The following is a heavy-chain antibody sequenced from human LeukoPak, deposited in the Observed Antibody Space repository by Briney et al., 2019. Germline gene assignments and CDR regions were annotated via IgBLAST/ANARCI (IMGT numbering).Heavy chain of an antibody. Sequence: GSLRLSCAASGFTFTSYGMHWDRQAPGKGLEWVALITYDGSNKYYADSVKGRFTISRDNSKNTLYLQMNSLRAEDTAVYYCARSPPIYHYDSSGYYYSPYYYGMDVWGQGTTVTVSS. CDR2: ITYDGSNK. CDR3: ARSPPIYHYDSSGYYYSPYYYGMDV. CDR1: GFTFTSYG. V-gene: IGHV3-30*03. D-gene: IGHD3-22*01. J-gene: IGHJ6*02.